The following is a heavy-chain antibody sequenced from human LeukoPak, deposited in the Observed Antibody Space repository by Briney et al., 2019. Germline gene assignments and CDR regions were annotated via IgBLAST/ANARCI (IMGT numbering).Heavy chain of an antibody. V-gene: IGHV3-74*01. Sequence: PGGSLRLSCAASGFTFSTFWMHWVRQAPGKGLVWVSRISTDGTNTDYSDSVKSRFTISRDNTKTTLYLQMNSLRAEDTAVYYCARVSNGGSSAGAFDISGQGTMVTVS. CDR2: ISTDGTNT. CDR3: ARVSNGGSSAGAFDI. CDR1: GFTFSTFW. J-gene: IGHJ3*02. D-gene: IGHD4-23*01.